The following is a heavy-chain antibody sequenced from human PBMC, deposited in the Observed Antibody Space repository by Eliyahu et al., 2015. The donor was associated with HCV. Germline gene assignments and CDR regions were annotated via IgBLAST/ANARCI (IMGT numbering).Heavy chain of an antibody. D-gene: IGHD4-17*01. Sequence: QVQLQESGPGLVKPSETLSLTCTVSGGSISSYYWSWIRQPPGKGLEWIGYIYYSGSTNYNPSLKSRVTISVDTSKNQFSLKLSSVTAADTAVYYCARDPTGADYFDYWGQGTLVTVSS. CDR2: IYYSGST. V-gene: IGHV4-59*01. J-gene: IGHJ4*02. CDR1: GGSISSYY. CDR3: ARDPTGADYFDY.